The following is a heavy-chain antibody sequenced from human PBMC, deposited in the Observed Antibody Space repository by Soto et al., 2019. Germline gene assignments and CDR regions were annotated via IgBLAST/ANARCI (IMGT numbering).Heavy chain of an antibody. Sequence: GESLKSSCKGSGYSFTSYWIGWVRQMPGKGLEWMGISYPGDSDTRYSPSFQGQVTISADKSIRTAYLQWSSLKASDTALYSCAGGGVRGVITRTRDYYGMDVWGQGTTVTVSS. D-gene: IGHD3-10*01. CDR1: GYSFTSYW. J-gene: IGHJ6*02. V-gene: IGHV5-51*01. CDR2: SYPGDSDT. CDR3: AGGGVRGVITRTRDYYGMDV.